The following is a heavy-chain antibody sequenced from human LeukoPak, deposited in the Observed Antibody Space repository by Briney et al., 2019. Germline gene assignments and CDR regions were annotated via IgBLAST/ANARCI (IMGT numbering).Heavy chain of an antibody. V-gene: IGHV4-39*07. CDR2: IYYSGST. J-gene: IGHJ4*02. CDR1: GGSISSSSYY. D-gene: IGHD3-10*01. CDR3: ARHYGSGSFSDY. Sequence: SETLSLTCTVSGGSISSSSYYWGWIRQPPGKGLEWIGSIYYSGSTYYNPSLKSQVTISVDTSKNQFSLKLSSVTAADTAVYYCARHYGSGSFSDYWGQGTLVTVSS.